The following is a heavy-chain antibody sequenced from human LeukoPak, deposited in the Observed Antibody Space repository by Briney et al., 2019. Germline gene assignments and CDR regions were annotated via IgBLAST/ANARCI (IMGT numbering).Heavy chain of an antibody. CDR3: ARLDYSSSSENWFDP. CDR1: GGTFSSYA. J-gene: IGHJ5*02. D-gene: IGHD6-6*01. V-gene: IGHV1-69*05. CDR2: IIPIFGTA. Sequence: GSSVKVSCKASGGTFSSYAISWVRQAPGQGLEWMGGIIPIFGTANYAQKFQGRVTITTDESTSTAYMELRSLRSEDTAVYYCARLDYSSSSENWFDPWGQGTLVTVSS.